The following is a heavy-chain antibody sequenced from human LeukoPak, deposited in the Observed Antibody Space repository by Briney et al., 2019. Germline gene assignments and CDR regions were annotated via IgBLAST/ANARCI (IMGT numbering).Heavy chain of an antibody. D-gene: IGHD6-13*01. CDR2: INHSGST. V-gene: IGHV4-34*01. Sequence: SETLSLTCAVYGGSFSGYYWSWIRQPPGKGLEWIGEINHSGSTNYNPSLKSRVTISVDTSKNQFSLKLSSVTAEDTAVYYCAKKFGDGIVAAGLRFDPWGQGTLVTVSS. CDR1: GGSFSGYY. CDR3: AKKFGDGIVAAGLRFDP. J-gene: IGHJ5*02.